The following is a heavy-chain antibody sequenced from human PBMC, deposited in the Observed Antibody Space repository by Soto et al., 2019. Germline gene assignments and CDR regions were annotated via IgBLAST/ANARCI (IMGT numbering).Heavy chain of an antibody. CDR1: GGSFSGYY. J-gene: IGHJ4*02. CDR3: ARSSVRGWSY. Sequence: SETLSLTCAVYGGSFSGYYWTWIRQPPGKGLEWIGEITHSGGTNYNPSLKSRVTISVDTSKNQFSLNLNSVTAADTAVYYCARSSVRGWSYWGQGTLVTVSS. V-gene: IGHV4-34*01. CDR2: ITHSGGT. D-gene: IGHD3-10*02.